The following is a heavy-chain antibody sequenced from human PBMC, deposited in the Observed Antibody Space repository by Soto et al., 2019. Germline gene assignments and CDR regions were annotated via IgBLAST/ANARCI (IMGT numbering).Heavy chain of an antibody. CDR3: VRDGSKTLRDWFDP. Sequence: QVQLQESGPGVVKPSETLSLSCSVSGGSISKFYWSWIRKTAGKGLAWMGRVYATGTTDYNPSLRGRVTMSVDISKKTFSLRLTSVTAADTGVYYCVRDGSKTLRDWFDPWGQGKLVTVSS. CDR1: GGSISKFY. CDR2: VYATGTT. V-gene: IGHV4-4*07. J-gene: IGHJ5*02.